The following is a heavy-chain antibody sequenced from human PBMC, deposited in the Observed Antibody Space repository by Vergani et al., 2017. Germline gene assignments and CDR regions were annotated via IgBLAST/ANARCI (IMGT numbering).Heavy chain of an antibody. J-gene: IGHJ4*02. V-gene: IGHV4-39*07. CDR1: GVSIGSNSYY. D-gene: IGHD3-22*01. Sequence: QLQLQESGPGLVKPSETLSLTCTVSGVSIGSNSYYWGWIRQPPGKGLEWIGTIYYTGTTYYKPSLMGRVKMSIDASKSQFSLKLTSVTAADTAIYYCARAGPYDSGGYYYLFDSWGQGTLVTVSS. CDR2: IYYTGTT. CDR3: ARAGPYDSGGYYYLFDS.